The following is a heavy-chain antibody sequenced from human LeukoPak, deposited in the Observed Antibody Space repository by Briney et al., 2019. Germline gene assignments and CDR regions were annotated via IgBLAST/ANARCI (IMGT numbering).Heavy chain of an antibody. Sequence: GESLRISCKGSGYSFTSYWISCVRQMPGKVLEWMGRIYPSDSYTNYSPSFQGHVTISADQSISTAYLQWSSLKASDTAMYYCARHEGIAVAGTADYWGQGTLVTVSS. J-gene: IGHJ4*02. CDR1: GYSFTSYW. CDR2: IYPSDSYT. CDR3: ARHEGIAVAGTADY. D-gene: IGHD6-19*01. V-gene: IGHV5-10-1*01.